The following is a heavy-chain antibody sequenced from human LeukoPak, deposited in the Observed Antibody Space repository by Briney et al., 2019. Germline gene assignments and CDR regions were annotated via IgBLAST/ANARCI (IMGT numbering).Heavy chain of an antibody. CDR3: AKDLPDEVVVVPAARPFSDY. CDR1: GFTFSSYA. CDR2: ISGSGGST. D-gene: IGHD2-2*02. J-gene: IGHJ4*02. Sequence: PGGSLRLSCAASGFTFSSYAMSWVSQAPGKGWEWVSAISGSGGSTYYADSVKGRFTISRDNSKNTLYLQMNSLRAEDTAVYYCAKDLPDEVVVVPAARPFSDYWGQGTLVTVSS. V-gene: IGHV3-23*01.